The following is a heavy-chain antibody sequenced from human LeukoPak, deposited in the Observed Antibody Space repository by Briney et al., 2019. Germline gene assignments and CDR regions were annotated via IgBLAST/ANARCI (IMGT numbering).Heavy chain of an antibody. CDR2: ISSSGFNI. V-gene: IGHV3-48*03. CDR3: ARAFGDFWSGYYPSYYNYYMDV. J-gene: IGHJ6*03. CDR1: GFTFSSYE. Sequence: GGSLRPSCAVSGFTFSSYEMNWVRQAPGKGLEGVSYISSSGFNIYYADSVKGRFTISRDNAKNSLYLQMNSLRAEDTAVYHCARAFGDFWSGYYPSYYNYYMDVWGKGTTVTVSS. D-gene: IGHD3-3*01.